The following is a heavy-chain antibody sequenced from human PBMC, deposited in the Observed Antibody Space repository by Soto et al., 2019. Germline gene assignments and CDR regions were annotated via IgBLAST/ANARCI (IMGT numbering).Heavy chain of an antibody. CDR3: AKRASASCYSYMDV. Sequence: GGSLRLSCAASGFTFSSYAMTWVRQAPGKGLEWVSVISDSGGSTYYADSVKGRFTISRDNSKNTLYLQMNSLRAEDTAVYYCAKRASASCYSYMDVWGKGTTVTVSS. CDR1: GFTFSSYA. V-gene: IGHV3-23*01. CDR2: ISDSGGST. J-gene: IGHJ6*03.